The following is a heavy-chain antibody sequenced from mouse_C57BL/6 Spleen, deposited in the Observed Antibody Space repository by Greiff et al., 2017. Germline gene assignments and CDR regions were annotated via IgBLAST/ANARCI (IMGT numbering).Heavy chain of an antibody. D-gene: IGHD6-1*01. V-gene: IGHV1-52*01. Sequence: VQLQQPGAELVRPGSSVKLSCKASGYTFTSYWMHWVKQRPIQGLEWIGNIDPSDSETHYNQKFKDKATLTVDKSSSTAYMQLSSLTSEDSAVYYCARRAGRGLAYWGQGTLVTVSA. CDR2: IDPSDSET. J-gene: IGHJ3*01. CDR1: GYTFTSYW. CDR3: ARRAGRGLAY.